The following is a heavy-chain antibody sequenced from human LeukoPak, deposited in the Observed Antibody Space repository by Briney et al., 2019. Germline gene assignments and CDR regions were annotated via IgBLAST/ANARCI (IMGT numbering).Heavy chain of an antibody. J-gene: IGHJ3*02. V-gene: IGHV3-30*02. CDR1: GLTFSSYG. CDR3: AKSGTPVLRFLEWLKDDAFDI. CDR2: IRYDGSNK. Sequence: GGSLRLSCAASGLTFSSYGMHWVRQAPGKGLEWVAFIRYDGSNKYYADSVKGRFTISRDNSKNTLYLQMNSLRAEDTAVYYCAKSGTPVLRFLEWLKDDAFDIWGQGTMVTVSS. D-gene: IGHD3-3*01.